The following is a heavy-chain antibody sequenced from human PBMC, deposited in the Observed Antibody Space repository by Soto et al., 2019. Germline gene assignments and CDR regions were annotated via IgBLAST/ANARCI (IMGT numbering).Heavy chain of an antibody. CDR3: ARVRMGYCSRTSCYGGYYEDYGMEX. D-gene: IGHD2-2*01. Sequence: GGCLRLSFAASGITFSTYGMHWVRQAPGKGLEWVAFICSDGSNKYYVDSVKGRFTISRDNSKNTLDLKMNSLRAEDTAVYYCARVRMGYCSRTSCYGGYYEDYGMEXWGQGTTVTVS. V-gene: IGHV3-33*01. CDR1: GITFSTYG. CDR2: ICSDGSNK. J-gene: IGHJ6*02.